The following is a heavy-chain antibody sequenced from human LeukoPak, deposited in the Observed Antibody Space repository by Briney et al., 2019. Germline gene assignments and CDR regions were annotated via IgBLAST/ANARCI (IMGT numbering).Heavy chain of an antibody. V-gene: IGHV3-7*01. CDR2: IKQDGSEK. CDR3: ARDLPPGAFDI. Sequence: GGSLRLSCAASGFTFSSYWMSWVRQAPGKGLERVANIKQDGSEKYYVDSVKGRFTISRDNAKNSLYLQMNSLRAEDTAVYYCARDLPPGAFDIWGQGTMVTVSS. J-gene: IGHJ3*02. CDR1: GFTFSSYW.